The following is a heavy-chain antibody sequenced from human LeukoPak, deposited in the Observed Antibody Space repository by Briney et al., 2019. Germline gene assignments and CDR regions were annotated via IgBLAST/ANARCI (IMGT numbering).Heavy chain of an antibody. V-gene: IGHV3-23*01. J-gene: IGHJ4*02. CDR2: ISGSGGST. D-gene: IGHD5-18*01. CDR1: GFTFSGYA. CDR3: ANQGYSYGYGRIDY. Sequence: GGSLRLSCAASGFTFSGYAMSWVRQAPGKGLEWVSAISGSGGSTYYADSVKGRFTISRDNSKNTLYLQMNSLRAEDTAVYYCANQGYSYGYGRIDYWGQGTLVTVSS.